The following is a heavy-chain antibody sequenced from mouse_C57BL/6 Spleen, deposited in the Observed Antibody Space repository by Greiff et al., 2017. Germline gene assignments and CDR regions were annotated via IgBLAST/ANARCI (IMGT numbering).Heavy chain of an antibody. CDR3: EREGGYYGSSGDWYFGV. D-gene: IGHD1-1*01. CDR1: GYAFSSSW. CDR2: IYPGDGDT. Sequence: QVQLKQSGPELVKPGASVKISCKASGYAFSSSWMNWVKQRPGKGLEWIGRIYPGDGDTNYNGKFKGKATLTADKSSSTAYMQLSSLTSEDSAVYFCEREGGYYGSSGDWYFGVWGTGTTVTVSS. V-gene: IGHV1-82*01. J-gene: IGHJ1*03.